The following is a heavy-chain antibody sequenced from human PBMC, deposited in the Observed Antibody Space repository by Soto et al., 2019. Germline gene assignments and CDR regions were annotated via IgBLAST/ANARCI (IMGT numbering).Heavy chain of an antibody. D-gene: IGHD2-15*01. CDR1: GFSLGDYG. CDR3: ARSALLGWALGS. J-gene: IGHJ4*02. V-gene: IGHV3-23*01. Sequence: RGSLRLSCTASGFSLGDYGMNLVRQTPGKGLEWVSTISASGHSAYSADSVKGRLIISRDNSKNTLYLQMKRLRAEDTAVYYCARSALLGWALGSWRQVLLVTACS. CDR2: ISASGHSA.